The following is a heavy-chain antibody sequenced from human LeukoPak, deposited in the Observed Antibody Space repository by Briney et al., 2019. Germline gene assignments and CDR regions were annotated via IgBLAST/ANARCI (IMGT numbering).Heavy chain of an antibody. J-gene: IGHJ4*02. CDR3: YVGPTDY. D-gene: IGHD1-26*01. Sequence: GGSLRLSCAASGFTFSSYWMSWVRQAPGKGLEWVANIKQDGSEKDYLGSVKGRFTIPRDNAKKSLYLQMNSLRAEDTAVYYCYVGPTDYWGQGTLVTVSS. CDR2: IKQDGSEK. V-gene: IGHV3-7*01. CDR1: GFTFSSYW.